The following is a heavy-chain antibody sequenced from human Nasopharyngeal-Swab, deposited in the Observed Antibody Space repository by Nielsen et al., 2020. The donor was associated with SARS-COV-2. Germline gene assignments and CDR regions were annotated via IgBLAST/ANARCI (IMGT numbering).Heavy chain of an antibody. CDR1: GFIYSRYW. V-gene: IGHV3-74*01. CDR2: IKSDGSST. CDR3: ARESIAAAGPGMDV. D-gene: IGHD6-13*01. Sequence: GGSPSLSCAAAGFIYSRYWRQRVRQAPGKGVVWDSRIKSDGSSTSYADSVKGRFTISRDNAKNTLFLQMNSLRAEDTAVYYCARESIAAAGPGMDVWGQGTTVTVSS. J-gene: IGHJ6*02.